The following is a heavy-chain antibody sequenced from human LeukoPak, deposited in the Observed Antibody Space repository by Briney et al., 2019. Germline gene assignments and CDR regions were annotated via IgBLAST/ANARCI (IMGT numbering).Heavy chain of an antibody. CDR1: GFTFGDYA. Sequence: GGSLRLSCTASGFTFGDYAMSWVRQAPGKGLEWVGFIRSKAYGGTTEYAASVKGRFTISRDDSKSIAYLQMNSLKTEDTAVYYCTREIRLLWFGELLVYFDYWGQGTLVTVSS. CDR2: IRSKAYGGTT. CDR3: TREIRLLWFGELLVYFDY. J-gene: IGHJ4*02. V-gene: IGHV3-49*04. D-gene: IGHD3-10*01.